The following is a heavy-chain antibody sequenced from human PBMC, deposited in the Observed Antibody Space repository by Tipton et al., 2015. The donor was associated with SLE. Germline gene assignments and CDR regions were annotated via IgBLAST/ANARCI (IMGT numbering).Heavy chain of an antibody. D-gene: IGHD4-11*01. Sequence: TLSLTCTVPGDSISSGTFFWGWVRQSPEKGLAWIGSVHSRGNTYYNPSLTSRVTISVDPSKNQFSLTLKSVTAADTAVYYCARLIGHSTYEFWFDPWGQGTLVTVSS. V-gene: IGHV4-39*07. J-gene: IGHJ5*02. CDR2: VHSRGNT. CDR1: GDSISSGTFF. CDR3: ARLIGHSTYEFWFDP.